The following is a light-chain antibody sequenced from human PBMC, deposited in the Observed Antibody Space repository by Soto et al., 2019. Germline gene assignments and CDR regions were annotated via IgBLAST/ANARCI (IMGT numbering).Light chain of an antibody. V-gene: IGKV1-39*01. CDR3: QQSYSTPRT. Sequence: EIQITQSPSSRSASVGDKATITCWASQSISSYLNWYQQKPGKAAKLLIYAASSLQSGVPSRFSGSGSGTDFTLTISSLQPEDFATYYCQQSYSTPRTFGQGTKVDIK. J-gene: IGKJ1*01. CDR1: QSISSY. CDR2: AAS.